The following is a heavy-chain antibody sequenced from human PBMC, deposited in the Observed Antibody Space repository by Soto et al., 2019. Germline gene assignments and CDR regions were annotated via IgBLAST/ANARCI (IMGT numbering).Heavy chain of an antibody. V-gene: IGHV3-74*01. CDR1: GFTFSSYW. D-gene: IGHD1-26*01. J-gene: IGHJ4*02. Sequence: EVQLVESGGGLVQPGGSLRLSCAASGFTFSSYWMHWVRQVSGKGLVWVSRVYSDGSSTSYADSVKGRFTISRDNAKNTLYLQMNSPRAEDTAVYYCARAMSSGSYFDYWGQGTLVTVPS. CDR3: ARAMSSGSYFDY. CDR2: VYSDGSST.